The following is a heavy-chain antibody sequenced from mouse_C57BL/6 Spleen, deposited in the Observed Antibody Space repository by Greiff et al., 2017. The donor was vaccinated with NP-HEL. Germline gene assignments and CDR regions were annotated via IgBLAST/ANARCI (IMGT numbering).Heavy chain of an antibody. Sequence: VQLQPSGAELARPGASVKLSCKASGYTFTSYGISWVKQRTGQGLEWIGEIYPRSGNTYYNEKFKGKATLTADKSSSTAYMELRSLTSEDSAVYFCARWALTGSSYYFDYWGQGATLTVSS. V-gene: IGHV1-81*01. D-gene: IGHD1-1*01. CDR3: ARWALTGSSYYFDY. CDR2: IYPRSGNT. J-gene: IGHJ2*01. CDR1: GYTFTSYG.